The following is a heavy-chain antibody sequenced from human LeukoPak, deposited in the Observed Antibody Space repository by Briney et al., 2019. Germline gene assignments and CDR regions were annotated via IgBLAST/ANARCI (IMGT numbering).Heavy chain of an antibody. Sequence: PSETLSLTCTVSGASIRSGDYYWSWIRRPPGKGLEWIGYIYDSGSTYYNPSLKSRITISVDRSKNQFSLKLSSVTAADTAVYYCARGELGLSYYDIPHAFDIWGQGTMVTVSS. CDR1: GASIRSGDYY. CDR3: ARGELGLSYYDIPHAFDI. J-gene: IGHJ3*02. CDR2: IYDSGST. D-gene: IGHD3-22*01. V-gene: IGHV4-30-4*01.